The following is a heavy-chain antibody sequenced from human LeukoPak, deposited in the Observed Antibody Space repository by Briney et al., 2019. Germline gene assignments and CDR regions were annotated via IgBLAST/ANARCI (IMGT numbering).Heavy chain of an antibody. CDR2: ISSSSSYI. V-gene: IGHV3-21*01. CDR3: ARDRKETYYYDSSGYCDY. D-gene: IGHD3-22*01. Sequence: GGSLRLSCAASGFTFSSYSMNWVRQAPGKGLEWVSSISSSSSYIYYADSVKGRFTISRDNAKNPLYLQMNSLRAEDTAVYYCARDRKETYYYDSSGYCDYWGQGTLVTVSS. CDR1: GFTFSSYS. J-gene: IGHJ4*02.